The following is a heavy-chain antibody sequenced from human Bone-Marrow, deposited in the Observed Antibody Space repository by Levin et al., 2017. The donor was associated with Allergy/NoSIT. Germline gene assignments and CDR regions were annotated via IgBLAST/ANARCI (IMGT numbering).Heavy chain of an antibody. V-gene: IGHV3-66*02. CDR2: IYSGGST. CDR3: ASGLGILTGYYRY. J-gene: IGHJ4*02. D-gene: IGHD3-9*01. Sequence: SGESLKISCAASGFTVSSNYMSWVRQAPGKGLEWVSVIYSGGSTYYADSVKGRFTISRDNSKNTLYLQMNSLRAEDTAVYYCASGLGILTGYYRYWGQGTLVTVSS. CDR1: GFTVSSNY.